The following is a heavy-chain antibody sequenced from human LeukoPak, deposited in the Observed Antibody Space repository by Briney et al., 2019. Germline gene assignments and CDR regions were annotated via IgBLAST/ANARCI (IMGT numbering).Heavy chain of an antibody. J-gene: IGHJ2*01. CDR1: GYSFTSDW. V-gene: IGHV5-10-1*01. CDR3: ARRSCANGICYRGSFDL. D-gene: IGHD2-8*01. Sequence: PGESLKISCKASGYSFTSDWITWVRQMPGKGLEWMGRIDPSDSYTNYSPSFQGHVTISADKSISTAYLQWSGLKASDTAMYYCARRSCANGICYRGSFDLWGRGTLVTVSS. CDR2: IDPSDSYT.